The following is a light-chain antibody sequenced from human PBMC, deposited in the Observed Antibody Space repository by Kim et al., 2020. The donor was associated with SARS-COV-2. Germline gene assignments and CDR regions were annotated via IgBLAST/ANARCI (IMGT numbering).Light chain of an antibody. Sequence: DIQMTQSPSSLSASVGDRVTISCQASEDISKYLHWYQHKPGKAPKLLIYDASNLETGVPSRFSGSGSETDFTFTISSLQPEDIATYYCQHLRTFGQGTKVDIK. J-gene: IGKJ1*01. CDR1: EDISKY. CDR3: QHLRT. CDR2: DAS. V-gene: IGKV1-33*01.